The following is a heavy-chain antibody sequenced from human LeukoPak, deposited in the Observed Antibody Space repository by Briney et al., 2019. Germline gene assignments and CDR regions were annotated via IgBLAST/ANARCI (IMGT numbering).Heavy chain of an antibody. CDR2: IYHTGTS. Sequence: PSETLSLTCSVSGYSISTGNYWGWIRQPPGKGVEWIGSIYHTGTSSCNPSLKSRVTISVDTSKNQFSLKLRSVTAADTALFFCARGPEMVYITLAAFDFWGQGTRVTVSS. D-gene: IGHD2-8*01. CDR3: ARGPEMVYITLAAFDF. V-gene: IGHV4-38-2*02. CDR1: GYSISTGNY. J-gene: IGHJ3*01.